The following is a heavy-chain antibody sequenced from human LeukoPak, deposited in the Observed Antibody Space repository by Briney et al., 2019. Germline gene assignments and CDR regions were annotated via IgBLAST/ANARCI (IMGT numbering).Heavy chain of an antibody. D-gene: IGHD6-6*01. CDR2: IYYSGST. CDR1: AGSISSGDYY. CDR3: ARESYSSSSCWFDH. Sequence: SQSLSLTCTVSAGSISSGDYYWGWIRQPPGKGLQWIGYIYYSGSTYYNPSLKSRVTISVDTYKNQFSLKLSSVTAAETAVYYCARESYSSSSCWFDHGGQGTLVTVSS. V-gene: IGHV4-30-4*08. J-gene: IGHJ5*02.